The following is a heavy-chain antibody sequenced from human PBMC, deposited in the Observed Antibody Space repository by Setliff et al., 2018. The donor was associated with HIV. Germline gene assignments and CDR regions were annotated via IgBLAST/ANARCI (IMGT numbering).Heavy chain of an antibody. D-gene: IGHD3-22*01. J-gene: IGHJ4*02. V-gene: IGHV4-39*01. Sequence: SETLSLPCPVSGGSISSSSYYWGWIRQPPGKGLEWIGSIYYRGSTFPYPSLKSRVTISLDKSKNQFSLKLISVTAADTAVYNCASGLYYASSDYWPCDYWGQGTLCTGS. CDR1: GGSISSSSYY. CDR3: ASGLYYASSDYWPCDY. CDR2: IYYRGST.